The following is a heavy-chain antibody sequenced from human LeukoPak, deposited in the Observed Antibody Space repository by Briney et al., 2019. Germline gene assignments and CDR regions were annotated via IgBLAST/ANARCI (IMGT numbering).Heavy chain of an antibody. CDR3: TRDRHGMAV. CDR2: IGAAGDT. Sequence: GGSLRLSCAASGFTLSDYDMHWVRRGAGKGLEWVSAIGAAGDTYYQGSVKGRFTISRDEAKNFLYLQMNSLRVEDTAVYYCTRDRHGMAVWGQGTTVTVSS. J-gene: IGHJ6*02. V-gene: IGHV3-13*01. CDR1: GFTLSDYD.